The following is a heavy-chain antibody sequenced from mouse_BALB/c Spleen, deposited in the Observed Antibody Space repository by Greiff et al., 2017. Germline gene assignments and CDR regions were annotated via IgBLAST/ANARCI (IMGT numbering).Heavy chain of an antibody. CDR2: ISYDGSN. CDR1: GYSITSGYY. CDR3: ARAGYGRLMDY. J-gene: IGHJ4*01. V-gene: IGHV3-6*02. D-gene: IGHD1-1*01. Sequence: ESGPGLVKPSQSLSLTCSVTGYSITSGYYWNWIRQFPGNKLEWMGYISYDGSNNYNPSLKNRITITRDTSKNQFFLKLNSVTTEDTATYYCARAGYGRLMDYWGQGTSVTVSS.